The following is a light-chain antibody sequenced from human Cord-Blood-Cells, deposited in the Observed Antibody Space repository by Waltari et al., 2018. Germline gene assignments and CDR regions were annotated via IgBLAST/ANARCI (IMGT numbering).Light chain of an antibody. CDR3: QQYYSTPYT. Sequence: DIVMTQSPDSLAVSLGERATFNCKSSQSVLYSSNNKNYLAWYQQKPGQPPKLLIYWASTRESGVPDRFSGSGSGTDFILTISSLQAEDVAVYYCQQYYSTPYTFGQGTKLEIK. CDR1: QSVLYSSNNKNY. CDR2: WAS. V-gene: IGKV4-1*01. J-gene: IGKJ2*01.